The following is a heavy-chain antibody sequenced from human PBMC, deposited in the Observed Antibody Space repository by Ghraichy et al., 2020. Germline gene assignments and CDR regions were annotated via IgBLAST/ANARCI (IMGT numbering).Heavy chain of an antibody. CDR3: ARLSRSSGSWYLDAFDV. CDR1: GGSIGGYY. D-gene: IGHD6-13*01. V-gene: IGHV4-59*01. Sequence: SETLSLTCTVSGGSIGGYYWNWIRQPPGKGLEWIGYMHYTGSTNYNPSLKSRVAISIDTSKNQFSLELNSVTAADTAIYYCARLSRSSGSWYLDAFDVWGQGTLVTVSS. CDR2: MHYTGST. J-gene: IGHJ3*01.